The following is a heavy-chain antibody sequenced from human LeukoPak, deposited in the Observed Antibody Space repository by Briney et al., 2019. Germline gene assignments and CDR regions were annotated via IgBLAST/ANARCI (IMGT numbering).Heavy chain of an antibody. Sequence: SVKVSCKASGGTFSSYAISWVRQAPGQGLEWMGGIIPIFGTANYAQKFQGRVTITADESTSTAYMELSSLRSEDTAVYYCARAPPYYYDSSGQFDYWGQGTLVTVSS. CDR3: ARAPPYYYDSSGQFDY. CDR1: GGTFSSYA. V-gene: IGHV1-69*13. J-gene: IGHJ4*02. D-gene: IGHD3-22*01. CDR2: IIPIFGTA.